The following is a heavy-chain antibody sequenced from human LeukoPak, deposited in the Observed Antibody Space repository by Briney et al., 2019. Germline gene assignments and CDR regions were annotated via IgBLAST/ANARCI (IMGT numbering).Heavy chain of an antibody. J-gene: IGHJ1*01. CDR1: GFTFSSYS. CDR2: TSSSRHI. D-gene: IGHD4-17*01. Sequence: GGSLRLSCAASGFTFSSYSMNWVRQAPGKGLEWVSSTSSSRHIYYADSVKGRFTIFRDDAKNSLFLQMDSLRVEDTAMHYCVRDFSTVTTAYLHHWGQGTLLTVSS. CDR3: VRDFSTVTTAYLHH. V-gene: IGHV3-21*04.